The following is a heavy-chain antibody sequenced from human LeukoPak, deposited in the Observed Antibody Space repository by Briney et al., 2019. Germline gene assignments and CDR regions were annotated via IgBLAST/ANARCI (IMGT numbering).Heavy chain of an antibody. CDR2: IKQDGSEK. Sequence: PGGSLRLSCAASGFTFSNYDMSWVRQAPGKGLEWVANIKQDGSEKYYVDSVKGQFTISRDNAKNSLYLQMNSLRAEDTAVYYCARDGEYYGSGSYYSREVGQWFDYWGQGTLVTVSS. CDR3: ARDGEYYGSGSYYSREVGQWFDY. V-gene: IGHV3-7*01. J-gene: IGHJ4*02. D-gene: IGHD3-10*01. CDR1: GFTFSNYD.